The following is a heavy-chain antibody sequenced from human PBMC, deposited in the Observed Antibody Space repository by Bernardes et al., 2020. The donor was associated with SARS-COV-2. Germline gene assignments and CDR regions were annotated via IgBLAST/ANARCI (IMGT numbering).Heavy chain of an antibody. J-gene: IGHJ4*02. CDR3: AKIASSSPDY. CDR2: ISWNSGSI. D-gene: IGHD2-2*01. V-gene: IGHV3-9*01. CDR1: GFTFDDYA. Sequence: SLRLSCVASGFTFDDYAMHWVRQAPGKGLEWVSGISWNSGSIGYADSVKGRFTISRDNAKNSLYLQMNSLRAEDTALYYCAKIASSSPDYWGQGTLVTVSS.